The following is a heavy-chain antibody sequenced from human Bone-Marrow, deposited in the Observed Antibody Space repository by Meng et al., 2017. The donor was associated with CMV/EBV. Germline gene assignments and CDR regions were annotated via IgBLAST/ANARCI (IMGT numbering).Heavy chain of an antibody. Sequence: GGSLRLSCVASGFTFSNYAMHWVRQAPGKGLEWVTLISSDGRNIYYADSVKGRFTIARDISKNTLYLQMNSLRAEDTAVYYCARDSYEVPFDPWGQGTRVTVFS. CDR3: ARDSYEVPFDP. D-gene: IGHD3-22*01. J-gene: IGHJ5*02. CDR2: ISSDGRNI. CDR1: GFTFSNYA. V-gene: IGHV3-30*04.